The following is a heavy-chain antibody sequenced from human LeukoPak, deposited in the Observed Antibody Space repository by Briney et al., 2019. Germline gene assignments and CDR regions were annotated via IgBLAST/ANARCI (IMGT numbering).Heavy chain of an antibody. D-gene: IGHD3-22*01. J-gene: IGHJ4*02. CDR2: IYQSGAT. V-gene: IGHV4-4*02. CDR1: GGSISGSNW. CDR3: ARRNYYDSTGYFDS. Sequence: SETLSLTCAVSGGSISGSNWWSWVRQPPGKGLEWIGEIYQSGATNYNPFLKSRVTISLDKSKNQFSLKVTSVTAADTAVYYCARRNYYDSTGYFDSWGQGTLVTASS.